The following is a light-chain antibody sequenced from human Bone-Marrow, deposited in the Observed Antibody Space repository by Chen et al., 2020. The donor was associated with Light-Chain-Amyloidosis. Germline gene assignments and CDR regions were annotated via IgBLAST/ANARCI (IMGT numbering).Light chain of an antibody. V-gene: IGLV2-14*01. CDR3: SSYTITNTLV. CDR1: SSDVGGDNH. Sequence: QSALTQPASVSGSPGQSITIPCTGTSSDVGGDNHVSWYQQHPDKAPTLMIYEVTNRPSWVPDRFSGSKSDNAASLTISGRQTEDEADYFCSSYTITNTLVFGSGTRVTVL. CDR2: EVT. J-gene: IGLJ1*01.